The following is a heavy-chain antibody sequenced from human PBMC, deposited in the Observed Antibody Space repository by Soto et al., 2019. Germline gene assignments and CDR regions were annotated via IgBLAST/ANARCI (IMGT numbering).Heavy chain of an antibody. J-gene: IGHJ4*02. CDR2: ISYDGSNK. CDR3: ARGGDGYNYPHY. Sequence: QVQLVESGGGVVQPGRSLRLSCAASGFTFSSYAMHWVRQAPGKGLEWVAVISYDGSNKYYADSVKGRFTISRDNSKNTLYLQMNSPRAEDTAVYYCARGGDGYNYPHYWGQGTLVTVSS. V-gene: IGHV3-30-3*01. D-gene: IGHD5-12*01. CDR1: GFTFSSYA.